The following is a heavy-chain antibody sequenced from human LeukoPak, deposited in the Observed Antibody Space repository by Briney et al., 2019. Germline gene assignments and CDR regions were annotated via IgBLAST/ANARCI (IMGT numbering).Heavy chain of an antibody. V-gene: IGHV4-4*02. CDR3: TRESGAFSPFGF. Sequence: PSGTLSLTCAVSGAFISDTHWWSWVRQPPGKGLEWIGEVHLGRASNYNPSLKSRVNMSIDKSKNQLSLELTSVTAADTAIYYCTRESGAFSPFGFWGQGTLVTVSS. D-gene: IGHD1-26*01. CDR1: GAFISDTHW. J-gene: IGHJ4*02. CDR2: VHLGRAS.